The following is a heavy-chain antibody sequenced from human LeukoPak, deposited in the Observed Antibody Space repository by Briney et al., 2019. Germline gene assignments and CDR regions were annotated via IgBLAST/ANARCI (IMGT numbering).Heavy chain of an antibody. D-gene: IGHD6-19*01. Sequence: GASVKVSCKASGGTFSSYAISWVRQAPGQGLEWMGGIIPIFGTANYAQKFQGRVTITTDESTSTAYMELSSLRSEDTAVYYCARENGGWYYFDYWGQGTLVTVSS. CDR3: ARENGGWYYFDY. CDR1: GGTFSSYA. J-gene: IGHJ4*02. V-gene: IGHV1-69*05. CDR2: IIPIFGTA.